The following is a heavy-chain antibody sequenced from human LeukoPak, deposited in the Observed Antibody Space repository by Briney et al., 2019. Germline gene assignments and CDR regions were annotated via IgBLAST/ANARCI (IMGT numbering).Heavy chain of an antibody. V-gene: IGHV1-46*01. CDR3: ASVVYCGGDCYSGRYYFDY. D-gene: IGHD2-21*02. Sequence: GASVKVSFKASGYTFSSYYLHWVRQAPGQGVEWMGMINPSGDSTSSAQKFQGRLTMTRDTPTSTVSMELSSLRSEDTAVYYCASVVYCGGDCYSGRYYFDYWGQGTLVTVSS. CDR1: GYTFSSYY. J-gene: IGHJ4*02. CDR2: INPSGDST.